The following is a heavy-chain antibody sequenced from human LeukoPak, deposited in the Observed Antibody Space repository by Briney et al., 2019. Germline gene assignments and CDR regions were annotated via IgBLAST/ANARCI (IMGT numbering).Heavy chain of an antibody. CDR1: DDSITIYY. D-gene: IGHD3-10*01. CDR2: IYYSGST. V-gene: IGHV4-59*01. J-gene: IGHJ4*02. CDR3: ATTTGGSGSYSNY. Sequence: PSETLSLTCTVSDDSITIYYWSWIRQPPGKGLEWIGYIYYSGSTNYNPSLKSRVTISLDTSKNQFSLKLSSVTAADTAVYYCATTTGGSGSYSNYWGQGTLVTVSS.